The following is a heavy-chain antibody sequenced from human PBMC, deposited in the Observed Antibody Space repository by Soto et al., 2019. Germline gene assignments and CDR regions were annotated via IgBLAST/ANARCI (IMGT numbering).Heavy chain of an antibody. Sequence: NPSETLSLTCAVSGGSITSANWWTWVRQPPGGGLEWIGEISHSGITNYKASLKSRVTISVDKSKNQFSLKLSSVTAADTAVYYCAGIVVARRIGYFQHWGQGTLVTVSS. CDR1: GGSITSANW. CDR2: ISHSGIT. J-gene: IGHJ1*01. V-gene: IGHV4-4*02. CDR3: AGIVVARRIGYFQH. D-gene: IGHD2-21*01.